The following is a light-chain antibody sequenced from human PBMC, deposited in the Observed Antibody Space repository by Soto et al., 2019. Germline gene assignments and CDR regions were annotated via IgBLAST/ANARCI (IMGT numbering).Light chain of an antibody. J-gene: IGLJ2*01. Sequence: QSVLTQPPSASGTPGQRVSISCSGGSSNIGTNTVNWYQHLPGTAPKLLIFSNDERPSGVPDRFSGSKSGNSASLAISGLKSDDEADYYCATCDDSLNGVVFGGGTKVTVL. CDR3: ATCDDSLNGVV. CDR1: SSNIGTNT. V-gene: IGLV1-44*01. CDR2: SND.